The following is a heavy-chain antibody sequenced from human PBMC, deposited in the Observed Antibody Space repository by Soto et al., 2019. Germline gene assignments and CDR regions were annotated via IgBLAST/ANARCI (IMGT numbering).Heavy chain of an antibody. D-gene: IGHD3-10*01. CDR2: IYYTGST. V-gene: IGHV4-59*08. J-gene: IGHJ6*02. CDR1: GDSITSYY. CDR3: ARHAFGSGFYYGMGV. Sequence: PSQTLPLTCTVAGDSITSYYWSWIRQPPGKGLEWLGYIYYTGSTTYNPSLKSRVTISLDTSKNQFSLKLNSVTAADTAVYYCARHAFGSGFYYGMGVWGQGTTVTVSS.